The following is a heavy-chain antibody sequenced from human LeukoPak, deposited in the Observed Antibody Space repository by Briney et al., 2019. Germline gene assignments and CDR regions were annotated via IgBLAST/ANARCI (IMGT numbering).Heavy chain of an antibody. CDR3: AREPYGSGSYSFDY. D-gene: IGHD3-10*01. CDR2: INPNSGGT. J-gene: IGHJ4*02. CDR1: GYTFTGYY. V-gene: IGHV1-2*02. Sequence: ASVKVSCKASGYTFTGYYMHWVRQAPGQGLGWMGWINPNSGGTNYAQKFQGRVTMTRDTSISTAYMELSRLRSDDTAVYYCAREPYGSGSYSFDYWGQGTLVTVSS.